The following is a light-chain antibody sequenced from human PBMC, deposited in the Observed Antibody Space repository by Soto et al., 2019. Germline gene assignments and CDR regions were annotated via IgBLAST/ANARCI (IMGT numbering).Light chain of an antibody. CDR1: QSVSSN. J-gene: IGKJ2*01. CDR3: HQYNSWPPGT. V-gene: IGKV3-15*01. CDR2: DAS. Sequence: EIVLTQSPATLSLSPGERATLSCGASQSVSSNYLAWYQQKPGQAPRLLISDASTRATGIPARFSGSGSGTEFTLTISSLQSEDFALYYCHQYNSWPPGTFGQGTKVDIK.